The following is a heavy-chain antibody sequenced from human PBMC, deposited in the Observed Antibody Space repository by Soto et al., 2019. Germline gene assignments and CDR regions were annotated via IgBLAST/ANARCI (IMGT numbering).Heavy chain of an antibody. CDR1: GDSISNSRFY. V-gene: IGHV4-39*01. CDR2: IYHTRNA. J-gene: IGHJ5*02. D-gene: IGHD3-22*01. CDR3: ARDYFDSSDYTTNWFDP. Sequence: SETLSLTCSVSGDSISNSRFYWAWIRQPPGEGLEWIGSIYHTRNAYYNPSLKSRVTIFVDTSKNQFSLKLTSVTAADTALYYCARDYFDSSDYTTNWFDPWGQGSLVTVSS.